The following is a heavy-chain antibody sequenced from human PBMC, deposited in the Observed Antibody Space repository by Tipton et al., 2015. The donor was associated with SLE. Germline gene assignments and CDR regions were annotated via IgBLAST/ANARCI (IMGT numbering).Heavy chain of an antibody. CDR3: ARGGIYHDYSGNFDY. CDR2: VYDVDFT. J-gene: IGHJ4*02. D-gene: IGHD3-22*01. V-gene: IGHV4-59*01. Sequence: TLSLTCTVSGASISTYYWSWIRQPPGKGLEWIGNVYDVDFTNYNPSLQSRVTISLDTSKNQFSLNLSSVTAADTAVYYCARGGIYHDYSGNFDYWGPGTLVTVSS. CDR1: GASISTYY.